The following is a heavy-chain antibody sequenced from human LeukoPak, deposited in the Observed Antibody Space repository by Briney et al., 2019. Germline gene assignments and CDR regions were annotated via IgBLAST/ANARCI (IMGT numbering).Heavy chain of an antibody. CDR3: ARYIVVVVAGKRFDP. J-gene: IGHJ5*02. CDR1: GGSISSSSYY. Sequence: PSETLSLTCTVSGGSISSSSYYWGWIRQPPGKGLEWIGSIYYSGSTYYNPSLKSRVTISVDTSKNQFSLKLSSVTAADTAVYYCARYIVVVVAGKRFDPWGQGTLVTVSS. CDR2: IYYSGST. V-gene: IGHV4-39*01. D-gene: IGHD2-15*01.